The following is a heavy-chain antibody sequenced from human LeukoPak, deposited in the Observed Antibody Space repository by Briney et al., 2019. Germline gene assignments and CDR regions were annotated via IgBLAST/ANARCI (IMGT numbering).Heavy chain of an antibody. Sequence: PGGSLRLSCAASGFTFDDYAMHWVRQAPGKGLEWVSGISWNSGSIGYADSVKGRFTISRDNAKNSLYLQMNSLRAEDTALYYCAKDYYYDSIGYSDYWGQGTLVTVSS. CDR1: GFTFDDYA. D-gene: IGHD3-22*01. CDR3: AKDYYYDSIGYSDY. CDR2: ISWNSGSI. V-gene: IGHV3-9*01. J-gene: IGHJ4*02.